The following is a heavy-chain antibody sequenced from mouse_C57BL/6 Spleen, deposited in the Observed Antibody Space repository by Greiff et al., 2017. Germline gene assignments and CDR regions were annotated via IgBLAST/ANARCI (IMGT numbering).Heavy chain of an antibody. D-gene: IGHD2-2*01. V-gene: IGHV1-59*01. Sequence: VIDPSDSYTNYNQKFKGKATLTVDTSSSTAYMQLSSLTSEDSAVYYCAREGGAMVTTGGPWDYWGQGTTLTVSS. CDR2: IDPSDSYT. J-gene: IGHJ2*01. CDR3: AREGGAMVTTGGPWDY.